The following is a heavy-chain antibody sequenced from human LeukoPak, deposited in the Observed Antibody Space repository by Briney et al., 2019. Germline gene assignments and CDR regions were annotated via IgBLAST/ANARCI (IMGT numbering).Heavy chain of an antibody. CDR1: GGSISSYY. J-gene: IGHJ3*02. Sequence: SETLSLTCTVSGGSISSYYWSWIRQPPGKGLEWIGYIYYSGSTNYNPSLKSRVTISVDTSKNQFSLKLSSVTAADTAVYYCARDPYYGGNSQTAGAFDIWGQGTMVTVSS. CDR2: IYYSGST. V-gene: IGHV4-59*01. CDR3: ARDPYYGGNSQTAGAFDI. D-gene: IGHD4-23*01.